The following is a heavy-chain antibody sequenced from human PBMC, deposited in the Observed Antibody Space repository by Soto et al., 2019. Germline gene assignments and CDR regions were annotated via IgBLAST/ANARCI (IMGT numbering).Heavy chain of an antibody. Sequence: GGSLRLSGAGAGFTVSSNYLSWVRQAPGKGLEWVSVIYSGGSTYYADSVKGRFTISRHNSKNTLYLQMNSLRAEDTAVYYCARDRRYYGSGSHPRYYYYGMDVWGQGT. D-gene: IGHD3-10*01. CDR3: ARDRRYYGSGSHPRYYYYGMDV. CDR2: IYSGGST. J-gene: IGHJ6*02. V-gene: IGHV3-53*04. CDR1: GFTVSSNY.